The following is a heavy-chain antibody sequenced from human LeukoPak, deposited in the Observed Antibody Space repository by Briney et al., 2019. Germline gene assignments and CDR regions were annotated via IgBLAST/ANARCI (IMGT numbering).Heavy chain of an antibody. CDR3: AKDKSIVIGWFGEFEYYFDY. Sequence: GGSLRLSCAASGFTFSSYGMHWVRQAPGKGLEWVAFIRYDGSNKYYADSVKGRFTISRDNSKNTLYLQMNSLRAEDTAVYYCAKDKSIVIGWFGEFEYYFDYWGQGTLVTVSS. CDR1: GFTFSSYG. CDR2: IRYDGSNK. J-gene: IGHJ4*02. D-gene: IGHD3-10*01. V-gene: IGHV3-30*02.